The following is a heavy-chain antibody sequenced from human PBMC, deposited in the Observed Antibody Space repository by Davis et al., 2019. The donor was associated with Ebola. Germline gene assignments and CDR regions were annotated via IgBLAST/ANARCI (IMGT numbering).Heavy chain of an antibody. V-gene: IGHV1-69*13. CDR3: ATDLIWENNRYTAFDN. Sequence: AASVKVSCKASGGTFSSYAISWVRHAPGQGLEWMGGIIPIFDTANYPQKFQGRVTISADAATSTAYMELSSLRSEDTAVYYCATDLIWENNRYTAFDNWGQGTLVTVSS. J-gene: IGHJ4*02. CDR1: GGTFSSYA. D-gene: IGHD3-16*02. CDR2: IIPIFDTA.